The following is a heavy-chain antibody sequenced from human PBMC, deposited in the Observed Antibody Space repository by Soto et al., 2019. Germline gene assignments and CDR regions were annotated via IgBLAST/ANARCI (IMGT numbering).Heavy chain of an antibody. D-gene: IGHD1-20*01. V-gene: IGHV3-74*01. CDR3: AANWTPTY. Sequence: EVQLVESGGGLVQPGGSLRLSCAASGFTFSSYWMHWVRQAPGKGPVWVSRINSDGSNTNYADSVKGRFTISRDNAKNTLYLQMNSLRDDDTAVYYCAANWTPTYWGQGALVTVSS. J-gene: IGHJ4*02. CDR2: INSDGSNT. CDR1: GFTFSSYW.